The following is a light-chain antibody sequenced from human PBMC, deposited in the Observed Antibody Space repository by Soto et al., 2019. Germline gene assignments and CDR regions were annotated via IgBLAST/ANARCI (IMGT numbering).Light chain of an antibody. Sequence: EIVLTQSPGTLSLSPGETATLSCRASQSVSSNYLAWYQQKPGQAPRLLIYGASSRATGIPDRFSGSGSGTDFTLTIDRLESEDFAVYFCQQYGDLPWTFGQGTKVDIK. V-gene: IGKV3-20*01. J-gene: IGKJ1*01. CDR3: QQYGDLPWT. CDR2: GAS. CDR1: QSVSSNY.